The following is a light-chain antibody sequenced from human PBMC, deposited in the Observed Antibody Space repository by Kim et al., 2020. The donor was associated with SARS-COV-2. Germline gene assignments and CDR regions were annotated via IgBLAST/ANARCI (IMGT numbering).Light chain of an antibody. CDR1: QSVSIN. Sequence: EIVMTQSPATLSVSPGERATLSCRASQSVSINLAWYQQRPGQAPRLLIYGASTRATGIPARFSGSGSGTDFTLTISSLQSEDFAVYYCQQSNNWPRTFGQGTKLEI. V-gene: IGKV3-15*01. J-gene: IGKJ2*01. CDR2: GAS. CDR3: QQSNNWPRT.